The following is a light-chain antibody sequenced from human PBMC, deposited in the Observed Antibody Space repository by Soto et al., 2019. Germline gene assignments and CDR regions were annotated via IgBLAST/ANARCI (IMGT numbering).Light chain of an antibody. J-gene: IGLJ1*01. CDR1: SSDIGVYNY. CDR3: SSYTINSTLV. V-gene: IGLV2-14*01. CDR2: DVS. Sequence: QSALTQPASVSGSPGQSITVSCTGTSSDIGVYNYVSWYQQHPGKAPKVMIYDVSNRPSGVSNRFSGSKSGNTASLTISGLPADDEADYYCSSYTINSTLVFGTGTKVTVL.